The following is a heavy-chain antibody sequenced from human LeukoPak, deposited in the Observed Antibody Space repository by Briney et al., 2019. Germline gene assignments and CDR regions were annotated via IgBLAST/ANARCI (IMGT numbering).Heavy chain of an antibody. J-gene: IGHJ4*02. D-gene: IGHD6-13*01. CDR3: AKAGGYKSSSWYYFDY. CDR2: IRNDGTNK. V-gene: IGHV3-30*02. Sequence: SGGSLRLSCAASGFTFSGSGMHWVRQAPGKGLEWVAFIRNDGTNKYYAESVKGRFTISRDNSKNTLYLQMNSLRAEDTAVYYCAKAGGYKSSSWYYFDYWGQGTLVTVSS. CDR1: GFTFSGSG.